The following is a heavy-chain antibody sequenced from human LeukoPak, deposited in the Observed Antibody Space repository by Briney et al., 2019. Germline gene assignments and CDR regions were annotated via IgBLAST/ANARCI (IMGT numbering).Heavy chain of an antibody. Sequence: GRSLRLSCAASGFTFGSYAMHWVRQAPGKGLEWVAVISYDGSNKYYADSVKGRFTISRDNSKNSLYLQMNSLRAEDTAVYYCAGGRTTDAAFAIWGQATMVTVSS. CDR1: GFTFGSYA. D-gene: IGHD1-7*01. CDR2: ISYDGSNK. CDR3: AGGRTTDAAFAI. V-gene: IGHV3-30*04. J-gene: IGHJ3*02.